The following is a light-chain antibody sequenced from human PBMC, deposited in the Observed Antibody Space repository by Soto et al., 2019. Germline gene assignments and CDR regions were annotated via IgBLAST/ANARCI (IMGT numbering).Light chain of an antibody. CDR1: QGVANH. CDR2: AAS. Sequence: DIQMTQSPSSLSASVGDTVTITCRASQGVANHLAWYQQKPGGVPELLISAASTLESGVPSRFSGSGSKKDFTLTIRSLQPGDVATYYCQEYDSVRLTFGGGTKVDIK. V-gene: IGKV1-27*01. CDR3: QEYDSVRLT. J-gene: IGKJ4*01.